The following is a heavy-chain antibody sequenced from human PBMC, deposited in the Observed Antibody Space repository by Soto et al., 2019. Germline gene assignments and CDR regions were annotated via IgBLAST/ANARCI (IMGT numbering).Heavy chain of an antibody. CDR1: GFSFSDSA. CDR2: ISDSGATT. Sequence: GSLRLSCAASGFSFSDSAMSWVRQAPGKGLEWVSGISDSGATTYYADSVRGRFTISRDNSKNTFSLQMKDLRAEDSATYYCAKEDTASGALDYWGQGTLVTVSS. V-gene: IGHV3-23*01. CDR3: AKEDTASGALDY. D-gene: IGHD6-19*01. J-gene: IGHJ4*02.